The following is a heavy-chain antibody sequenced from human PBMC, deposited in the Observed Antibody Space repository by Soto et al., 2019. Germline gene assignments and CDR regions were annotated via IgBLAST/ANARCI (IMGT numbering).Heavy chain of an antibody. CDR2: ISYDGSNK. CDR3: ARDRLRYNWNDFSYAYYGMYV. Sequence: QVQLVESGGGVVQPGRSLRLSCAASGFTFSSYAMHWVRQAPGKGLEWVAVISYDGSNKYYADSVKGRFTISRDNSKNTLYLQMNSLRAEDTAVYYCARDRLRYNWNDFSYAYYGMYVWGRGTTVSVSS. J-gene: IGHJ6*02. D-gene: IGHD1-1*01. CDR1: GFTFSSYA. V-gene: IGHV3-30-3*01.